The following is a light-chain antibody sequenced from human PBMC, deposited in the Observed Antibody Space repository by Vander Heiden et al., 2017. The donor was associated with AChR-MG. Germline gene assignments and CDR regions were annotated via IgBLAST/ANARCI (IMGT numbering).Light chain of an antibody. J-gene: IGLJ2*01. CDR3: SSYTSSRTVV. Sequence: PPASVSGSPGQSITISCTGTSSDVGGYKYVSWYQQHPGNAPKIMIYEVSNRPSGVSYRFSGAKSGNTASLTISGLQAEDEADYYCSSYTSSRTVVFGGGTKLTVL. V-gene: IGLV2-14*01. CDR1: SSDVGGYKY. CDR2: EVS.